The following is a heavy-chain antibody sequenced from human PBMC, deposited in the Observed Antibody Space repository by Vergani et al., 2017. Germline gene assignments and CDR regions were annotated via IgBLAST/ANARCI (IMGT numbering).Heavy chain of an antibody. D-gene: IGHD3-10*01. J-gene: IGHJ4*02. V-gene: IGHV4-61*02. CDR1: GGSISSGSYY. Sequence: QVQLQESGPGLVKPSQTLSLTCTVSGGSISSGSYYWSWIRQPAGQGLEWIGRIYTSGSTNYNPSLKSRVTISVDTSKNQFSLKLGSVTAADTAVYYCARRALVRGVILDYWGQGTLVTVSS. CDR3: ARRALVRGVILDY. CDR2: IYTSGST.